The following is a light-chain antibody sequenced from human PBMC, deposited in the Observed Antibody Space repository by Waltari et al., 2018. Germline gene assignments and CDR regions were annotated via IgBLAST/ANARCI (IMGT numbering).Light chain of an antibody. J-gene: IGLJ2*01. Sequence: QSALTQPPPASGSPGQSVPISCTGTRSNVVAFTQFSWSQQHPDEAPQPMIFEVSQRPSGVPDRFSGSKSGNTASLTVSGLQAEDEADYYCFSYAGSNNLVFGGGTKLTVL. CDR2: EVS. V-gene: IGLV2-8*01. CDR1: RSNVVAFTQ. CDR3: FSYAGSNNLV.